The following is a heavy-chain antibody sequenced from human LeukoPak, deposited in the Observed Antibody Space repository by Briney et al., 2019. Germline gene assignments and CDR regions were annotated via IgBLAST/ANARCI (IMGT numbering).Heavy chain of an antibody. CDR1: GFTLSSYA. Sequence: GGSLRLSCAASGFTLSSYAMSWVRQAPGKGLEWVSAISGSGGSTYYADSVKGRFTISRDNSKNTLYLQMNSLRAEDTAVYYCAKARDSSGYYYLFDYWGQGTLVTVSS. CDR3: AKARDSSGYYYLFDY. D-gene: IGHD3-22*01. J-gene: IGHJ4*02. V-gene: IGHV3-23*01. CDR2: ISGSGGST.